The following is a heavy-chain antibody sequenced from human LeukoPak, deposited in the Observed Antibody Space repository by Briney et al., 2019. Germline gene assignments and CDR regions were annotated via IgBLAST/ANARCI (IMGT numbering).Heavy chain of an antibody. Sequence: GASVKVSCKASGYTFTSYGISWVRQAPGQGLEWMGWISAYNGNTNYAQKLQGRVTMTTDTSTSTAYMELRSLRSDDTAVYYCARDKGYEAAAGLFDPWGQGTLVTVSS. CDR1: GYTFTSYG. D-gene: IGHD6-13*01. CDR3: ARDKGYEAAAGLFDP. J-gene: IGHJ5*02. V-gene: IGHV1-18*01. CDR2: ISAYNGNT.